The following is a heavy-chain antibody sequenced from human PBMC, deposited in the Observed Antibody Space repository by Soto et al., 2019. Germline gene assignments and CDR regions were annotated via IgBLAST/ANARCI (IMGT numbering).Heavy chain of an antibody. CDR3: ARQRWYDAVGV. CDR2: IFHGGNT. D-gene: IGHD2-15*01. J-gene: IGHJ3*01. CDR1: GFFISSGNY. Sequence: SETLSLTGAGSGFFISSGNYWGWIRKPPGKGLEWIGSIFHGGNTYYNTSLKSRVTISVDMSKNQFSLKLNAVTAADTAVYYCARQRWYDAVGVGGKGTVVNVS. V-gene: IGHV4-38-2*01.